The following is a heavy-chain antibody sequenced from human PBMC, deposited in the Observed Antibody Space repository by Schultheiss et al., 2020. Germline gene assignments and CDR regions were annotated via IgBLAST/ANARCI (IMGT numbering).Heavy chain of an antibody. D-gene: IGHD2-2*01. V-gene: IGHV1-69*13. CDR3: ARSLGYCSSTSCYDNWFDP. CDR2: IIPIFGTA. J-gene: IGHJ5*02. Sequence: SVKVSCKASGGTFSSYAISWVRQAPGQGLEWMGGIIPIFGTANYAQKFQGRVTITADESTSTAYMELSSLRSEDTAVYYCARSLGYCSSTSCYDNWFDPWGQGTLVTVSS. CDR1: GGTFSSYA.